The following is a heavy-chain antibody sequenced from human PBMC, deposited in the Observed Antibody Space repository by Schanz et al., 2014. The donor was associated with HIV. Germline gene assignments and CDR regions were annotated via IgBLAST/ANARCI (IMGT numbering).Heavy chain of an antibody. CDR2: ISYDEKNI. CDR3: AKDHYDFRLSPHDF. J-gene: IGHJ4*02. CDR1: GFSFRTHG. Sequence: QVQLVESGGGVVQPGRSLRLSCAASGFSFRTHGMHWVRQTPSKGLEWVAVISYDEKNIFYSDSVKGRFTISRDNSKNTLYLQMSSLRAEDTAVYYCAKDHYDFRLSPHDFWGQGTLVTVSS. V-gene: IGHV3-30*19. D-gene: IGHD3-3*01.